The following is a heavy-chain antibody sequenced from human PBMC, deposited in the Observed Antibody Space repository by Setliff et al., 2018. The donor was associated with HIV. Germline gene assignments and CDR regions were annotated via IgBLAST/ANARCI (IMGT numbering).Heavy chain of an antibody. V-gene: IGHV4-4*07. CDR2: ISAAGTI. CDR1: GGSISSYY. D-gene: IGHD4-17*01. CDR3: ARVQMAYAAFDV. Sequence: SETLSLTCTVSGGSISSYYWSWIRQPAGKRLEFIGRISAAGTINYNPSLRSRVTLSVDTSENQFSLTVNSVTAADTAMYYCARVQMAYAAFDVWGQGTMVTVSS. J-gene: IGHJ3*01.